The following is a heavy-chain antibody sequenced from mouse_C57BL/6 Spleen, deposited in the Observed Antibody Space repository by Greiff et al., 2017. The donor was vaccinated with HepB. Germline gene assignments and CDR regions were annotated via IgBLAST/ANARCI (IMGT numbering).Heavy chain of an antibody. CDR3: ARSGYYYGSREDYFDY. D-gene: IGHD1-1*01. J-gene: IGHJ2*01. V-gene: IGHV1-80*01. Sequence: VQLQQSGAELVKPGASVKISCKASGYAFSSYWMNWVKQRPGKGLEWIGQIYPGDGDTNYNGKFKGKATLTADKSSSTAYMQLSSLPSEDSAVYFCARSGYYYGSREDYFDYWGQGTTLTVSS. CDR2: IYPGDGDT. CDR1: GYAFSSYW.